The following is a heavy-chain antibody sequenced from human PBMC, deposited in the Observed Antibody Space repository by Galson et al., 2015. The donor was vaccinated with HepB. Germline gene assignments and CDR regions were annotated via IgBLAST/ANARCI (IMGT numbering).Heavy chain of an antibody. Sequence: SLRLSCAASGFTFSSYGMSWVRQAPGKGPEWVSAISGDGGKTYYADSVQGRFTISRDNSKNTLYVQMSSLRAEDTAVYYCASHEGGDGNWLDPWGQGILVTVSS. V-gene: IGHV3-23*01. J-gene: IGHJ5*02. CDR3: ASHEGGDGNWLDP. D-gene: IGHD2-21*02. CDR2: ISGDGGKT. CDR1: GFTFSSYG.